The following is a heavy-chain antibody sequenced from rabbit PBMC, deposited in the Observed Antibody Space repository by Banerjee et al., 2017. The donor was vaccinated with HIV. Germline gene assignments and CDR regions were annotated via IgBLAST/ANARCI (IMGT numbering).Heavy chain of an antibody. J-gene: IGHJ4*01. CDR3: ARGAGYADYNFAYYFDL. D-gene: IGHD6-1*01. V-gene: IGHV1S45*01. CDR1: GFSFSSSYY. CDR2: IDASSDTS. Sequence: QEQLVESGGGLVQPEGSLTLTCTASGFSFSSSYYMCWVRQAPGKGLEWIACIDASSDTSTYANWAKGRFTISKTSSTTVTLQKTSLTAADTATYFCARGAGYADYNFAYYFDLWGQGTLVTVS.